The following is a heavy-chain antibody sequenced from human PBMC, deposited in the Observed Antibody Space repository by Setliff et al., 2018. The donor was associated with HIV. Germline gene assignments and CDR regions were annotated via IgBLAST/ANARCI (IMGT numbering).Heavy chain of an antibody. Sequence: SETLSLTCTVSSASISSSGYYWGWIRQPPGKGLEWIGKINRGGSTNYNPSLKSRVTISLDTSKRQFSLKLSSVTAADTAVYYCARALGYYYDSSGYVDYWGQGTLVTVSS. J-gene: IGHJ4*02. D-gene: IGHD3-22*01. V-gene: IGHV4-39*07. CDR3: ARALGYYYDSSGYVDY. CDR2: INRGGST. CDR1: SASISSSGYY.